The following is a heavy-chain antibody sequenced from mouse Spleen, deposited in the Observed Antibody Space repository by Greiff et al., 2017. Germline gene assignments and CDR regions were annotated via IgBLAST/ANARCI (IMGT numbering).Heavy chain of an antibody. V-gene: IGHV3-5*01. J-gene: IGHJ1*01. CDR2: IYYSGTI. CDR3: ARTGSYWYFDV. D-gene: IGHD4-1*01. CDR1: GISITTGNYR. Sequence: EVKLMESGPGLVKPSQTVFLTCTVTGISITTGNYRWSWIRQFPGNKLEWIGYIYYSGTITYNPSLTSRTTITRDTPKNQFFLEMNSLTAEDTATYYCARTGSYWYFDVWGAGTTVTVSS.